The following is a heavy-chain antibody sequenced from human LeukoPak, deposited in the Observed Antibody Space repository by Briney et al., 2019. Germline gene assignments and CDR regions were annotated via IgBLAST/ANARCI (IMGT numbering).Heavy chain of an antibody. CDR2: SSPSGGST. CDR3: ARQEPYSYGYSAYYFDY. Sequence: ASVKVSCKAFGYTFTSNYMHWVRQAPGQGPEWMGVSSPSGGSTTYAQKFQGRVTLTRVMSTSTDYLELSSLRSEDTAVYYCARQEPYSYGYSAYYFDYWGQGTLVTVSS. V-gene: IGHV1-46*01. D-gene: IGHD5-18*01. J-gene: IGHJ4*02. CDR1: GYTFTSNY.